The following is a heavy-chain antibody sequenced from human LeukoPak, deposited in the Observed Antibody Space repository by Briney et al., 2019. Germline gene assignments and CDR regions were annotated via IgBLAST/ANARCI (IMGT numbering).Heavy chain of an antibody. D-gene: IGHD3-10*01. CDR1: GFTFSSYS. J-gene: IGHJ4*02. Sequence: GGSLRLSCADSGFTFSSYSMNWVRQAPGKGLEWVSSISSTSIYIYYADSVKGRFTISGDNAKNSLYLQMNSLRAEDTAVYYCARDPTTYGSGSYYYYFDYWGQGTLVTVSS. CDR2: ISSTSIYI. CDR3: ARDPTTYGSGSYYYYFDY. V-gene: IGHV3-21*01.